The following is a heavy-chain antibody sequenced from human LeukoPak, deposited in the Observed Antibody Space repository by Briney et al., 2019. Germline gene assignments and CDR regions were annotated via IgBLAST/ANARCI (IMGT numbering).Heavy chain of an antibody. CDR3: ARPFGGGNYYDRSGLYNWFDP. J-gene: IGHJ5*02. CDR2: IYHSGST. V-gene: IGHV4-38-2*01. Sequence: PSETLSLTCAVSGYSISSGYYWGWIRQPPGKGLEWIGSIYHSGSTYYNPSLKSRVTISVDTSKNQFSLKLSSVTAADTAVYYCARPFGGGNYYDRSGLYNWFDPWGQGTLVTVSS. D-gene: IGHD3-22*01. CDR1: GYSISSGYY.